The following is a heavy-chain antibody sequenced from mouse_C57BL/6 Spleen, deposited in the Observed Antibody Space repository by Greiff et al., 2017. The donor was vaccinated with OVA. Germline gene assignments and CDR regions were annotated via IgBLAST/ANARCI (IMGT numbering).Heavy chain of an antibody. CDR2: ISYDGRN. Sequence: VQLQQSGPGLVKPSQSLSLTCSVTGYSITSGYYWNWIRQFPGNQLEWMGYISYDGRNNYNPSLQNRISINRDTSKNQFFLKLNSVNTEDTATYYGARCVITTVVADWYFDVWGPGTTVTVSS. V-gene: IGHV3-6*01. CDR1: GYSITSGYY. J-gene: IGHJ1*01. D-gene: IGHD1-1*01. CDR3: ARCVITTVVADWYFDV.